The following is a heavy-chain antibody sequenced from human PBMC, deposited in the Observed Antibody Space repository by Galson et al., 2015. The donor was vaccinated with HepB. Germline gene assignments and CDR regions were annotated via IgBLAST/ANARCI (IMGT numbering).Heavy chain of an antibody. J-gene: IGHJ4*02. V-gene: IGHV4-38-2*01. CDR1: GYSISSGYY. Sequence: SETLSLTCAVSGYSISSGYYWGWIRQPPGKGLEWIGSIYHSGSTYYNPSLKSRVTISVDTSKNQFSLKLSSVTAADTAVYYCARGQPQLRFDYWGQGTLVTVSS. CDR3: ARGQPQLRFDY. CDR2: IYHSGST. D-gene: IGHD1-26*01.